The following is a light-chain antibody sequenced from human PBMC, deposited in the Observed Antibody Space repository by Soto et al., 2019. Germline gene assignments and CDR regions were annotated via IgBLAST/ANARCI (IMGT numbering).Light chain of an antibody. V-gene: IGKV1D-12*01. CDR1: QRISSW. CDR2: AAS. CDR3: QQANSFPIT. Sequence: DIQMTQSPSSVSASVGDRVTITCRASQRISSWLAWYQQKPGNAPKLLIYAASSLQSVVPSRFSGSGSGTDFTLTISSLQPEDFATYYCQQANSFPITFGQGTRLEIK. J-gene: IGKJ5*01.